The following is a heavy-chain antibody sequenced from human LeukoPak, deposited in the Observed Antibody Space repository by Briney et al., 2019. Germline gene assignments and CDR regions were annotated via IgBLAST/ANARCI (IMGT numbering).Heavy chain of an antibody. CDR2: ISSDSRYI. D-gene: IGHD3-10*01. J-gene: IGHJ4*02. CDR3: ARDGLGSYDY. V-gene: IGHV3-21*01. Sequence: PGVSLRLSCAASGFTFSTYTVNWVRQAPGKGLEWVASISSDSRYIYYADSVKGRFTISRDNAKNSVYLQMNSLRGEDTAVYYCARDGLGSYDYWGQGTLVTVSS. CDR1: GFTFSTYT.